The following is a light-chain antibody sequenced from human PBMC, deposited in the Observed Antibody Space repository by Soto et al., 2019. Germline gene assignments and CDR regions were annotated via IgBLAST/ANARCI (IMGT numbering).Light chain of an antibody. CDR1: QSVSSN. Sequence: EILMTQSPATLSVSQGERPTLSARPSQSVSSNLAWYQQKPGQAPRLLIYGASTRATGIPARFSGSGSGTEFTLTISSLQSEDFAVYYCQQYNNWPPCTFGQGTKADIK. CDR3: QQYNNWPPCT. J-gene: IGKJ1*01. V-gene: IGKV3-15*01. CDR2: GAS.